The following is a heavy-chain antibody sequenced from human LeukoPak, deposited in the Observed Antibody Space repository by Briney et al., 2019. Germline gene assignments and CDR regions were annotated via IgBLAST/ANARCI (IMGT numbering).Heavy chain of an antibody. CDR1: GFTFSSYW. Sequence: GGSLRLSCAASGFTFSSYWMSWVRQAPGKGLEWVANIKQDGSEKYYVDSVKGRFTISRDNAKNSLYLQMNGLRAEDTAVYYCARADPSGWLYYYYYYGMDVWGQGTTVTVSS. CDR3: ARADPSGWLYYYYYYGMDV. D-gene: IGHD6-19*01. V-gene: IGHV3-7*01. CDR2: IKQDGSEK. J-gene: IGHJ6*02.